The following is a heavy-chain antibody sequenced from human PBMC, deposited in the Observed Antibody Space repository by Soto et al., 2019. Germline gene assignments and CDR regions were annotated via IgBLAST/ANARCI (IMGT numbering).Heavy chain of an antibody. J-gene: IGHJ4*02. V-gene: IGHV4-34*01. CDR3: ARDKITGLFDY. D-gene: IGHD2-8*02. CDR2: INHSGST. CDR1: GGSFSGYY. Sequence: QVQLQQWGAGLLKPSETLSLTCAVYGGSFSGYYWTWIRQPPGTGLEWIGEINHSGSTNYNPSLKSLVTISVDTSKNQFSLKLTSVTAADTAVYYCARDKITGLFDYLGQGTLVTVSS.